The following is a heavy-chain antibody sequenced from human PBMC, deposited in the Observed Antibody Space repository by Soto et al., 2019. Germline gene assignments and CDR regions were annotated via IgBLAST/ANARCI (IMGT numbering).Heavy chain of an antibody. CDR2: ISSSSSYI. CDR3: ARSFVVVTATDF. V-gene: IGHV3-21*01. J-gene: IGHJ4*02. Sequence: EVQLVESGGGLVKPGGSLRLSCAASGFTFSSYSMNWVRQAPGKGLEWVSSISSSSSYIYYADSVKGRFTISRDNAKNTLYRQMNSLRAEDTAVYDCARSFVVVTATDFWGQGALVTVT. CDR1: GFTFSSYS. D-gene: IGHD2-21*02.